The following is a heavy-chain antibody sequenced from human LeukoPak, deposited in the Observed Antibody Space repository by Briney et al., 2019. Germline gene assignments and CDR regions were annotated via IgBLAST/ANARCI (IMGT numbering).Heavy chain of an antibody. J-gene: IGHJ6*02. Sequence: GGSLKLSCAASGFTFSGSAMHWVRQASGKGLEWVGRIRSKANSYATAYAASVKGRFTISRDDSKNTAYLQMNSLRAEDTAVYYCVRESALAPVLGTRYSYYDMDVWGQGTTVTVSS. V-gene: IGHV3-73*01. CDR3: VRESALAPVLGTRYSYYDMDV. CDR1: GFTFSGSA. D-gene: IGHD4-23*01. CDR2: IRSKANSYAT.